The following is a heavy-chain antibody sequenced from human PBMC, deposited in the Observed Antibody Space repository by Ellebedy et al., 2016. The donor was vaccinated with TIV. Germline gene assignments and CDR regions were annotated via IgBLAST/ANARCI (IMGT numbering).Heavy chain of an antibody. CDR2: TYYASKWYY. J-gene: IGHJ3*01. Sequence: SQTLSLTCGISGDSVSSNSLSWNWIRQSPSRGLEWLARTYYASKWYYDYAVSLKGRITINPDTAKNQVSLHLNSVTPEDTAVYYCVGRRYNGDSGAFDLWGQGTMVTVSS. V-gene: IGHV6-1*01. CDR3: VGRRYNGDSGAFDL. D-gene: IGHD1-14*01. CDR1: GDSVSSNSLS.